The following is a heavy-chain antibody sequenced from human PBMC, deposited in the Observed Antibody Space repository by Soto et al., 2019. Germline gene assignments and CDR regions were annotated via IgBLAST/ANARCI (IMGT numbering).Heavy chain of an antibody. V-gene: IGHV3-21*01. D-gene: IGHD3-3*01. Sequence: GGSLRLSCAASGFTFSSYSMNWVRQAPGKGLEWVSSISSSSSYIYYADSVKGRFTISRDNAKNSLYLQMNSLRAEDTAVYYCANGEDYYYYYMDVWGKGTTVTVSS. CDR1: GFTFSSYS. J-gene: IGHJ6*03. CDR3: ANGEDYYYYYMDV. CDR2: ISSSSSYI.